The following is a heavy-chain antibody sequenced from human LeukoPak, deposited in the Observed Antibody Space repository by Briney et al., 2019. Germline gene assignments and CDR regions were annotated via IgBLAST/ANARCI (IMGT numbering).Heavy chain of an antibody. Sequence: SXYSFTSYWIGWVRQMPGKGLEWMGIIYPGDSDTRYSPSFQGQVTISADKSISTAYLQWSSLKASDTAMYYCARSAYCSGGSCYDYWGQGTQVTVSS. D-gene: IGHD2-15*01. CDR1: XYSFTSYW. CDR3: ARSAYCSGGSCYDY. V-gene: IGHV5-51*01. J-gene: IGHJ4*02. CDR2: IYPGDSDT.